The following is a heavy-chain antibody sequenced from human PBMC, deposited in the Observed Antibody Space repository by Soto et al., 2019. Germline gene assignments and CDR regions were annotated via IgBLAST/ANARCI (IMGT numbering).Heavy chain of an antibody. CDR1: GFTFSSYA. Sequence: PGGSLRLSCVASGFTFSSYAMSWVRQAPGKGLEWFSAISDGGGSTFHADSVQGRFLISRDNTKNTLYLQMNSLRAEDTAVYYCAKDKHIVNWFDPWAQGNLVPVSS. J-gene: IGHJ5*02. V-gene: IGHV3-23*01. CDR2: ISDGGGST. D-gene: IGHD5-12*01. CDR3: AKDKHIVNWFDP.